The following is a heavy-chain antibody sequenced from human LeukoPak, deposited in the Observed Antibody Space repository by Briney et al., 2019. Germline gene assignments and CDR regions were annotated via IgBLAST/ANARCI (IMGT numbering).Heavy chain of an antibody. D-gene: IGHD3-16*01. CDR2: IYYSGST. CDR3: ARDGGGARRAFDI. J-gene: IGHJ3*02. Sequence: SQTLSLTCTVSGGSISSGGYYWSWIRQHPGKGLEWIGYIYYSGSTYYNPSLKSRVTISVDTSKNQFSLKLSSVTAADTAVYYCARDGGGARRAFDIWGQGTMVTVSS. V-gene: IGHV4-31*03. CDR1: GGSISSGGYY.